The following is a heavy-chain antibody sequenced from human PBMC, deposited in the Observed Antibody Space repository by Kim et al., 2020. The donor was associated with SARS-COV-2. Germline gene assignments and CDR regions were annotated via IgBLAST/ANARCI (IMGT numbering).Heavy chain of an antibody. D-gene: IGHD3-9*01. CDR3: ARPRRGDILTGSDAFDI. J-gene: IGHJ3*02. V-gene: IGHV3-7*04. Sequence: VKGRFTISRDNAKNSLYLQMNSLRAEDTAVYYCARPRRGDILTGSDAFDIWGQGTMVTVSS.